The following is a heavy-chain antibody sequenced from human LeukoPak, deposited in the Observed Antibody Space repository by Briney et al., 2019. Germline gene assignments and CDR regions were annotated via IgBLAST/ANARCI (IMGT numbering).Heavy chain of an antibody. J-gene: IGHJ4*02. Sequence: GGSLRLSCAASGFTFRSYATYCVRPAPGKGMEWVSGISGSGGDTYFADSVKGRFTISRDNSKNTVFLQMDSLRAEDTAVYYCAKTTAGYSSGRYPGWPIDYWGQGTLVTVSS. V-gene: IGHV3-23*01. CDR3: AKTTAGYSSGRYPGWPIDY. CDR2: ISGSGGDT. CDR1: GFTFRSYA. D-gene: IGHD6-19*01.